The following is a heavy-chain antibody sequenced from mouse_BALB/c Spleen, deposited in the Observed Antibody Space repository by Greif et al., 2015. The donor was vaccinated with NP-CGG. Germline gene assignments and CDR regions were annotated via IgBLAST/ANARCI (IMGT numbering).Heavy chain of an antibody. CDR3: ARRLLYYFDY. V-gene: IGHV1-7*01. Sequence: QVQLQQSGAELAKPGASVKMSCKASGYTFTSYWMHWVKQRPGQGLEWIGYINPSTGYTEYNQKFKDKATLTADKSSSTAYMQLSSLTSEDSAVYYCARRLLYYFDYWGQGTTLTVSS. CDR2: INPSTGYT. J-gene: IGHJ2*01. CDR1: GYTFTSYW.